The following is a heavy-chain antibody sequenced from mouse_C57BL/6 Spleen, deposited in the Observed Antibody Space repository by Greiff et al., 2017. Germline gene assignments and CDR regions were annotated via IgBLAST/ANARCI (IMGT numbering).Heavy chain of an antibody. Sequence: EVKLVESGGGLVQPGGSLSLSCAASGFTFTDYYMSWVRQPPGKALEWLGFIRNKANGYTTEYSASVKGRFTISRDNSQSSLYLQMNALRAEDSATDYCARDRGDYYGNYGAMDYWGQGTSVTVSS. D-gene: IGHD2-1*01. J-gene: IGHJ4*01. CDR1: GFTFTDYY. CDR3: ARDRGDYYGNYGAMDY. CDR2: IRNKANGYTT. V-gene: IGHV7-3*01.